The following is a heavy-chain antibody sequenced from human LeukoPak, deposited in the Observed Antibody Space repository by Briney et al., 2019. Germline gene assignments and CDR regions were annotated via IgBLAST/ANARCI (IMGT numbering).Heavy chain of an antibody. D-gene: IGHD4-17*01. J-gene: IGHJ4*02. Sequence: PGGSLRLSCAASGFTFSTYGMSWVRQAPGKGLEWVSGISGSGGRTYYADSMKGRFTISRDNSKNTLYLQMNSLRAEDTAVYYCASAMTTVTGGLYWGQGTLVTVSS. V-gene: IGHV3-23*01. CDR2: ISGSGGRT. CDR1: GFTFSTYG. CDR3: ASAMTTVTGGLY.